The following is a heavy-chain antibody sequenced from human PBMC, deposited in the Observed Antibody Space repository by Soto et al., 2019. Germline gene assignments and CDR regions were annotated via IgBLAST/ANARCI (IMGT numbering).Heavy chain of an antibody. CDR1: GLPHSSFA. V-gene: IGHV3-23*05. CDR3: AKDAVYNDGLWLMDH. J-gene: IGHJ4*02. CDR2: IYGSGRGI. D-gene: IGHD2-21*01. Sequence: LRLSFTASGLPHSSFAMMWVRQAPGKGLECVAGIYGSGRGIEYADSVKGRFTISRDNSRNTVYLQMTDLRADDTAVYYCAKDAVYNDGLWLMDHWGQGTQVTVSS.